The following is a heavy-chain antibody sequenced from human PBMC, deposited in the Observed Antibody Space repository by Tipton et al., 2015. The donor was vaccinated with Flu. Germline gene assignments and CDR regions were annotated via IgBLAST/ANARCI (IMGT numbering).Heavy chain of an antibody. V-gene: IGHV4-59*08. Sequence: GLVKPSETLSLICSVSGGAISTYYWNWIRQPPGKGLEWFGNIFYSRNSNYNPSPKSRVTMSVETSKNQFSQKLSSVTAADTAVYYCARRDYSNYVSEPKNWFDSWGQGTLVTVSS. D-gene: IGHD4-11*01. CDR1: GGAISTYY. CDR2: IFYSRNS. J-gene: IGHJ5*01. CDR3: ARRDYSNYVSEPKNWFDS.